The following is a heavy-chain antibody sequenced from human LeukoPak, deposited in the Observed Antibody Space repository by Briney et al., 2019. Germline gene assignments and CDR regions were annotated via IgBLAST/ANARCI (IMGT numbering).Heavy chain of an antibody. CDR1: GFIFSNYG. Sequence: GRSLRLSCAASGFIFSNYGMSWVRQAPGKGLEWASAIRGSGRTTYYADSVRGRFIISRDNSKNTLSLQMNSLRAEDTAVYYCAKAGSLGGYGDYWGQGTLVTVSS. J-gene: IGHJ4*02. CDR2: IRGSGRTT. D-gene: IGHD3-16*01. CDR3: AKAGSLGGYGDY. V-gene: IGHV3-23*01.